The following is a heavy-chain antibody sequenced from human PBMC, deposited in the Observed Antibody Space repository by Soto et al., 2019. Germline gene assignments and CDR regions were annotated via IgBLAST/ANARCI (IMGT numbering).Heavy chain of an antibody. CDR2: IWYHGIDK. J-gene: IGHJ4*02. Sequence: QVQFVESGGGVVQPERYLRLSCAASGVTFSRQGMHWFRQAPARGLEWVAVIWYHGIDKYYADSVKGRFTISRDNSKNTVYLQMISLRGEDTAVYYCATGFLGLCTGGNCPLDYWGQGTLVTVSS. CDR3: ATGFLGLCTGGNCPLDY. V-gene: IGHV3-33*01. CDR1: GVTFSRQG. D-gene: IGHD2-15*01.